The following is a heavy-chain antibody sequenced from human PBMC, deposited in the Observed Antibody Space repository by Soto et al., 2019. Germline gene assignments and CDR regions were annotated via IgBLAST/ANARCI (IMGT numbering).Heavy chain of an antibody. Sequence: PGGSLRLSGAACGFTFNNYGIHWVRQAPGKGLEWVAFSSYDGIDNYYADSVKGRFTISRDKARSTLLLQVNGLRAEDTAVYYCCKDSSEGCLDHWGQGTLVAVSS. CDR1: GFTFNNYG. CDR3: CKDSSEGCLDH. V-gene: IGHV3-30*18. CDR2: SSYDGIDN. J-gene: IGHJ4*03.